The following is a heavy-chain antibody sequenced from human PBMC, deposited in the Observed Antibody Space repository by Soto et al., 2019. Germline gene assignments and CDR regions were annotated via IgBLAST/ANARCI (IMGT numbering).Heavy chain of an antibody. CDR2: ISSSSSTI. Sequence: GGSLRLSCAASGFTFSSYSMNWVRQAPGKGLEWVSYISSSSSTIYYADSVKGRFTISRDNAKNSLYLQMNSLRDEDTAVYYCARDPKLSKERGYLYGMDVWGQGTTVTVSS. J-gene: IGHJ6*02. CDR3: ARDPKLSKERGYLYGMDV. CDR1: GFTFSSYS. V-gene: IGHV3-48*02. D-gene: IGHD5-18*01.